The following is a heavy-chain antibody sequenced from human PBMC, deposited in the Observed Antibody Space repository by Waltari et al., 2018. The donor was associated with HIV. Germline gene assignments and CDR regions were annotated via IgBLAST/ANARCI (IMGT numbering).Heavy chain of an antibody. CDR3: VAQDYSDSVDW. V-gene: IGHV4-39*07. CDR1: GGSISSNVYH. D-gene: IGHD4-17*01. CDR2: IYYTGNT. J-gene: IGHJ4*02. Sequence: QLRLQESGPRLVKPSETLSLTCSVSGGSISSNVYHWGCIRQSPGKGLEWIGSIYYTGNTYYKPSLKRRVTISIDTSKNQFSLRLTSVTAADTAIYYCVAQDYSDSVDWWGQGTLVTVFS.